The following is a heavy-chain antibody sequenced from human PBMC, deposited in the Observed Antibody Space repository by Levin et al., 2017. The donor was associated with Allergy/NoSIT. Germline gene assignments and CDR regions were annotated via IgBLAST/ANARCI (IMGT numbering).Heavy chain of an antibody. Sequence: AGGSLRLSCTVSGGSISTYYWSWMRQPPGKGLEWIGYMYNSGSTNYNPSLKSRVTISVDTSKNQFSLKLSSVTAADTAVYYCAKTRGALHDAFDIWGQGTVVIVSS. D-gene: IGHD3-16*01. CDR3: AKTRGALHDAFDI. V-gene: IGHV4-59*01. CDR2: MYNSGST. CDR1: GGSISTYY. J-gene: IGHJ3*02.